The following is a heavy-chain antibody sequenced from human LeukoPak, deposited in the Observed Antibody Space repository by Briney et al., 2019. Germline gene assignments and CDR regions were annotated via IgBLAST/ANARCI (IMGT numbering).Heavy chain of an antibody. CDR3: ARVADYDSSGYLFDY. CDR2: INPNSGDT. Sequence: ASVKVSCKASGYTFTGYYMHWVRQAPGQGLEWTGWINPNSGDTNYAQKFQGRVTMTRDTSISTAYMELSRLRSDDTAVYYCARVADYDSSGYLFDYWGQGTLVTVPS. J-gene: IGHJ4*02. D-gene: IGHD3-22*01. CDR1: GYTFTGYY. V-gene: IGHV1-2*02.